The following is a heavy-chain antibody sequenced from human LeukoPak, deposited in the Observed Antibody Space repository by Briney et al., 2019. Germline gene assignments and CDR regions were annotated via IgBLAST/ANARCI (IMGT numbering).Heavy chain of an antibody. J-gene: IGHJ1*01. V-gene: IGHV3-30*02. CDR1: GFTFSSYG. Sequence: GGSLRLSCAASGFTFSSYGMHWVRQAPGKGLEWVAFIRHDGSNKNYADSVKGRFTISRDNSKNTLYLQMNSLRVEDTAVYYCAKPYCTNGVCYGYFQHWGQGTLVTVSS. CDR3: AKPYCTNGVCYGYFQH. D-gene: IGHD2-8*01. CDR2: IRHDGSNK.